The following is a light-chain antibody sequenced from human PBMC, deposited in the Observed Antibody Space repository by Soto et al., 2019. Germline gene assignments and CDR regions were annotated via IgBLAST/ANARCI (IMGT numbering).Light chain of an antibody. J-gene: IGLJ1*01. CDR2: DVS. CDR3: FSYTSSGTYV. V-gene: IGLV2-14*03. CDR1: SSDVGNYKY. Sequence: QSVLTQPASVSGSPGQSITISCTGTSSDVGNYKYVSWYQQHPGKAPKLMIYDVSNRPSGVSNRFSGSKSGNTASLTISGLQAEDETDYYCFSYTSSGTYVFGTGTQLTVL.